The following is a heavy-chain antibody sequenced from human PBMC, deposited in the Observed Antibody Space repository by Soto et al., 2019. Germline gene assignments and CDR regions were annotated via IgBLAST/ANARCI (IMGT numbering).Heavy chain of an antibody. D-gene: IGHD6-6*01. CDR3: AKDGSSGSSSSDYYYYGMDV. CDR2: ISGSGGST. Sequence: PVGSLRLSCAASGFTFSSYAMSWVRQAPGKGLEWVSAISGSGGSTYYADSVKGRFTISRDNSKNTLYLQMNSLRAEDTAVYYCAKDGSSGSSSSDYYYYGMDVWGQGTTVTVSS. V-gene: IGHV3-23*01. J-gene: IGHJ6*02. CDR1: GFTFSSYA.